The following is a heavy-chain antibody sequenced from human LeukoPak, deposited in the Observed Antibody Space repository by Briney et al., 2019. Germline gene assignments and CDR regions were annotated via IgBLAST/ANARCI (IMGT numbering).Heavy chain of an antibody. CDR3: ATTSPYFAY. Sequence: GEALTISCQCSGYSFTSYLIGWVRQIPRKGLEGMGIVYPGASPTRYNPSFQGQVTISADKSISTASLQWTSLKASDTASYYCATTSPYFAYWGEGILAIVS. V-gene: IGHV5-51*01. CDR2: VYPGASPT. J-gene: IGHJ4*02. CDR1: GYSFTSYL.